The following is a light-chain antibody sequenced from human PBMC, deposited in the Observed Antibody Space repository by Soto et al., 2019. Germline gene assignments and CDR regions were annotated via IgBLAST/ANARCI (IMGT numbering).Light chain of an antibody. CDR2: DAS. CDR1: QSIDSA. CDR3: QQRSNGPPWT. V-gene: IGKV3-11*01. Sequence: EIVLTQSPATLSLSPGERATLSCRANQSIDSALAWYQQKRGQAPRLLIYDASTRATGIPARFSGSGSGTDVTLSISSLEPEDCSVSYCQQRSNGPPWTFGQGTKVEMK. J-gene: IGKJ1*01.